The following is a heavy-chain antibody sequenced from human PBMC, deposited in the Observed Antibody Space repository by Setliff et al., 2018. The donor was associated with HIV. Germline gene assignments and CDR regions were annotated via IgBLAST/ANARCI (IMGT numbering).Heavy chain of an antibody. D-gene: IGHD3-22*01. CDR3: ASRVYYYDSSGYLREEGFDP. Sequence: LSLTCTVSGGSISNSRYYWSWIRQPPGKRLEWIGSIYYSGSTYYNPSLKSRVTISVDTSKNQFSLNLSSVTAADAAVYYCASRVYYYDSSGYLREEGFDPWGQGTLVTVPQ. CDR1: GGSISNSRYY. V-gene: IGHV4-39*01. J-gene: IGHJ5*02. CDR2: IYYSGST.